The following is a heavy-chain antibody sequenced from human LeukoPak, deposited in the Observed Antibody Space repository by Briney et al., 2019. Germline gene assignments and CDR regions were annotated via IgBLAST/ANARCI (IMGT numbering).Heavy chain of an antibody. CDR2: IIPIFGTA. V-gene: IGHV1-69*01. D-gene: IGHD2-2*02. Sequence: GASVKVSCKASGGTFSSYAISWVRQAPGQGLEWMGGIIPIFGTANYAQKFQGRVTITADESTSTAYMELSSLRSEDTAVYYCARLTYTPPRTAFDIWGQGTMVAVSS. CDR3: ARLTYTPPRTAFDI. CDR1: GGTFSSYA. J-gene: IGHJ3*02.